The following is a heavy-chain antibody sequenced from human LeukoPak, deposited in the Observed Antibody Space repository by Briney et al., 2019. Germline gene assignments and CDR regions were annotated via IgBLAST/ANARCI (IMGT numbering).Heavy chain of an antibody. J-gene: IGHJ6*03. Sequence: GGSLRLSCAASGFTFSSYWMHWVRQVPGKGLVWVSRINSVGSSTSYADSVKGRFTISRDNAKNTLYLQMNSLRAEDTAVYYCARDFVSPGADTAMANYYYYYMDVWGKGTTVTVSS. CDR1: GFTFSSYW. D-gene: IGHD5-18*01. V-gene: IGHV3-74*01. CDR3: ARDFVSPGADTAMANYYYYYMDV. CDR2: INSVGSST.